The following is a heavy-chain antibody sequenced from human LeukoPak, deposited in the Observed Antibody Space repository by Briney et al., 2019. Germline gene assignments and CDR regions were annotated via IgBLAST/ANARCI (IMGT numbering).Heavy chain of an antibody. CDR3: AREKGREYQLLLSGMDV. CDR2: IIPIFGTA. D-gene: IGHD2-2*01. Sequence: SVKVSCKASGGTFSSYAISWVRLAPGQGLEWMGGIIPIFGTANYAQKFQGRVTITADESTSTAYMELSSLRSEDTAVYYCAREKGREYQLLLSGMDVWGQGTTVTVSS. V-gene: IGHV1-69*13. J-gene: IGHJ6*02. CDR1: GGTFSSYA.